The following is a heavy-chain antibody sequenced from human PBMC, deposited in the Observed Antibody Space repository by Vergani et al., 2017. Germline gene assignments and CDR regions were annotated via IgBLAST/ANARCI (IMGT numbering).Heavy chain of an antibody. V-gene: IGHV3-23*01. Sequence: EVQLLESGGGLVQPGGSLRLSCAASGFTFSSYAMSWVRQAPGKGLEWVSAISGSGGSTYYADSVKGRFTISRDNSKNTLYLQMNSLRAEDTAVYYCAKSVFTYSGSYYLEAGNSFDIWGQGTMVTVSS. CDR1: GFTFSSYA. D-gene: IGHD1-26*01. J-gene: IGHJ3*02. CDR2: ISGSGGST. CDR3: AKSVFTYSGSYYLEAGNSFDI.